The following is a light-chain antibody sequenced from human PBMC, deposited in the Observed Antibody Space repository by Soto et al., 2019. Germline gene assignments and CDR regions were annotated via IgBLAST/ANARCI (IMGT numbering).Light chain of an antibody. CDR1: SSDVGGYNY. CDR2: DVS. CDR3: CSYAGSYSYV. V-gene: IGLV2-11*01. Sequence: QSALTQPRSVSGSPGQSVTISCTGTSSDVGGYNYVSWYQQHPGKAAKLMIYDVSKRPSGVPDRFSGSKSGNTASLTISGLQAEDEADYYCCSYAGSYSYVFGTGTMLTVL. J-gene: IGLJ1*01.